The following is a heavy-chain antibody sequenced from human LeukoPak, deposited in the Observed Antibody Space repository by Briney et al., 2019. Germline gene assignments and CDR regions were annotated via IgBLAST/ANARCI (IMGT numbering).Heavy chain of an antibody. CDR1: GFTFSSYW. Sequence: GSLRLSCAASGFTFSSYWMSWVRQAPGKGLEWVANIKQDGSEKYYVDSVKGRFTISRDNAKNSLYLQMNSLRAEDTALYHCARGYYDSSGLGMDVWGQGTTVTVSS. CDR3: ARGYYDSSGLGMDV. V-gene: IGHV3-7*03. J-gene: IGHJ6*02. D-gene: IGHD3-22*01. CDR2: IKQDGSEK.